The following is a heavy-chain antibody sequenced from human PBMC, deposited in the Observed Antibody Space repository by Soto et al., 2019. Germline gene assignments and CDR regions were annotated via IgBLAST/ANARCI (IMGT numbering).Heavy chain of an antibody. J-gene: IGHJ5*02. Sequence: GGSLRLSCAASGFTFSSYSMNWVRQAPGKGLEWVSSISSSSSYIYYADSVKGRFTISRDNAKNSLYLQMNSLRAEDTAVYYCAREYSSSSGGLNWFDPWGQGTLVTVSS. D-gene: IGHD6-6*01. CDR3: AREYSSSSGGLNWFDP. V-gene: IGHV3-21*01. CDR1: GFTFSSYS. CDR2: ISSSSSYI.